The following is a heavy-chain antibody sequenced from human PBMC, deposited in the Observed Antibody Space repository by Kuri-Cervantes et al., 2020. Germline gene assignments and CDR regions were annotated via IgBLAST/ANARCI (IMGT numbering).Heavy chain of an antibody. D-gene: IGHD5/OR15-5a*01. CDR1: GFTFSSYW. CDR3: ARGPPSTSVNWFDP. V-gene: IGHV4-39*01. CDR2: IYYSGSS. J-gene: IGHJ5*02. Sequence: GSLRLSCAASGFTFSSYWMSWVRQAPGKGLEWIGSIYYSGSSYYNPSLKSRVTISVDTPKNQFSLKLNSVTAADTAVYYCARGPPSTSVNWFDPWGQGTLVTVSS.